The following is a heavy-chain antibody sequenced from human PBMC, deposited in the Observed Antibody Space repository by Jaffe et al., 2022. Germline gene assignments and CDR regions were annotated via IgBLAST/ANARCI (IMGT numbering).Heavy chain of an antibody. Sequence: EVQLVESGGGLVQPGGSLRLSCAASGFTFSSYEMNWVRQAPGKGLEWVSYISSSGSTIYYADSVKGRFTISRDNAKNSLYLQMNSLRAEDTAVYYCARDFASTVTFGYWGQGTLVTVSS. J-gene: IGHJ4*02. D-gene: IGHD4-17*01. CDR1: GFTFSSYE. V-gene: IGHV3-48*03. CDR3: ARDFASTVTFGY. CDR2: ISSSGSTI.